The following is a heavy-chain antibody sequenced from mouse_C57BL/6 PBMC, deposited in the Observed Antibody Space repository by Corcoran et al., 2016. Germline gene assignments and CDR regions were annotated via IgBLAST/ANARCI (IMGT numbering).Heavy chain of an antibody. CDR3: ANPTYYYGSSEWYFDV. Sequence: QIQLVQSGPELKKPGETVKISCKASGYTFTTYGMSWVKQAPGKGLKWMGWINTYSGVPTYADDFKGRFAFSLETSASTAYLQINNLKNEDTATYFCANPTYYYGSSEWYFDVWGTGTTVTVS. J-gene: IGHJ1*03. CDR1: GYTFTTYG. CDR2: INTYSGVP. V-gene: IGHV9-3*01. D-gene: IGHD1-1*01.